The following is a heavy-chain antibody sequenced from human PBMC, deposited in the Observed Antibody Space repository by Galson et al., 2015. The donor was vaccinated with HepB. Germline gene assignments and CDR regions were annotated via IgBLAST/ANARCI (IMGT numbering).Heavy chain of an antibody. CDR1: GGSISSGSYY. CDR3: AREVPSLELCFLGPPTFDY. J-gene: IGHJ4*02. CDR2: IYTSGST. V-gene: IGHV4-61*02. Sequence: TLFLTCTVSGGSISSGSYYWSWIRQPAGKGLEWIGRIYTSGSTNYNPSLKSRVTISVDTSKNQFSLKLSSVTAADTAVYYCAREVPSLELCFLGPPTFDYWGQGTLVTVSS. D-gene: IGHD1-7*01.